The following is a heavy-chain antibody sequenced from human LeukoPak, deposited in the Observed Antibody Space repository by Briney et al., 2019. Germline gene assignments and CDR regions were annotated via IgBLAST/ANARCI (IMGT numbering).Heavy chain of an antibody. CDR3: AHDYYDSSGYYYYFDY. D-gene: IGHD3-22*01. Sequence: PSETLSLTCTVSGGSISSYYWSWIRQPAGKGLEWIGRIYTSGSTNYNPSLKSRVTMSVDTSKNQFSLKLSSVTAADTAVYYCAHDYYDSSGYYYYFDYWGRGTLVTVSS. J-gene: IGHJ4*02. CDR1: GGSISSYY. V-gene: IGHV4-4*07. CDR2: IYTSGST.